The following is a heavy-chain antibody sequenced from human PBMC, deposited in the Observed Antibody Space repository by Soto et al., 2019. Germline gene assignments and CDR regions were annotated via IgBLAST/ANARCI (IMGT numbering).Heavy chain of an antibody. J-gene: IGHJ4*02. D-gene: IGHD5-18*01. V-gene: IGHV3-74*01. Sequence: GGSLRLSCVVSGFTFSNHWMHWVRQAPGKGLVWVSLINDDGTATTYDDSVKGRFTISRDNAKNTLYLQMNSLRADDTAVYYCASRRGYTYGPPDCWGQGTLVTVSS. CDR1: GFTFSNHW. CDR2: INDDGTAT. CDR3: ASRRGYTYGPPDC.